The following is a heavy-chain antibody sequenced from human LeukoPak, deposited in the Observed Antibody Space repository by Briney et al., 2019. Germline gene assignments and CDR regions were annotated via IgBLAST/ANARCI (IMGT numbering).Heavy chain of an antibody. D-gene: IGHD5-12*01. CDR3: ARDHRYAFDN. CDR2: IGISSGNT. CDR1: GFNFIDYS. J-gene: IGHJ4*01. V-gene: IGHV3-48*01. Sequence: SGGSLRLSCAASGFNFIDYSMTWVRQAPGKGLEWISYIGISSGNTKYADSVKGRFTISRDKARNSLYLQMNSLRVEDTAVYYCARDHRYAFDNWGHGTLVNVSS.